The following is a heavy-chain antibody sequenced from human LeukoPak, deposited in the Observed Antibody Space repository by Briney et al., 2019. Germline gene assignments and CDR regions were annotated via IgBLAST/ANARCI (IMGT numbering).Heavy chain of an antibody. CDR1: GFTFSSYG. CDR2: ISGSGDRT. Sequence: GGSLRLSCAASGFTFSSYGMSWVRRAPGKGLEWVSAISGSGDRTYYADSVKGRFTISRDNSKSTLYLQMNSLRAEDTAVYYCARDYFGAGILDYWGQGTLVSVSS. D-gene: IGHD3-10*01. J-gene: IGHJ4*02. CDR3: ARDYFGAGILDY. V-gene: IGHV3-23*01.